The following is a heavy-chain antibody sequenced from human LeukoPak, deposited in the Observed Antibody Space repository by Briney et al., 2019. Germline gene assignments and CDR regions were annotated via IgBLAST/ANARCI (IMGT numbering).Heavy chain of an antibody. CDR1: GYSFTSYV. D-gene: IGHD6-13*01. CDR2: INAGNGNT. CDR3: ARSQNSSSWWSGFDA. J-gene: IGHJ3*01. V-gene: IGHV1-3*01. Sequence: ASVKVSCKASGYSFTSYVMHWVRQAPGQRLEWMGWINAGNGNTKYSQKFQGRVTINRDTSASTVYMELSSLRFEDTAVYYCARSQNSSSWWSGFDAWGQGTLVTVSS.